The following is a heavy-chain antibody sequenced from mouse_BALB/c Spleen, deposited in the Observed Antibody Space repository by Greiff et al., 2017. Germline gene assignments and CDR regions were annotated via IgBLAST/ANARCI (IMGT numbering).Heavy chain of an antibody. CDR3: ARGDY. CDR2: IYPGDGDT. Sequence: VQVVESGAELARPGASVKLSCKASGYTFTSYWMQWVKQRPGQGLEWIGAIYPGDGDTRYTQKFKGKATLTADKSSSTAYMQLSSLASEDSAVYYCARGDYWGQGTTLTVSS. V-gene: IGHV1-87*01. CDR1: GYTFTSYW. J-gene: IGHJ2*01.